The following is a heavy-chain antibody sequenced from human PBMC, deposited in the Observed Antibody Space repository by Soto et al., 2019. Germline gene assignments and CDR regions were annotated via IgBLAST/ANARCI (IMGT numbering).Heavy chain of an antibody. Sequence: PSATLSLTCAVSGYSISSGYYWGWIRQPPGKGLEWIGSIYHSGSTYYNPSLKSRVTISVDTSKNQFSLKLSSVTAADTAVYYCARDPPSRITPGFFDYWGQGTLVTVSS. CDR1: GYSISSGYY. J-gene: IGHJ4*02. D-gene: IGHD5-12*01. V-gene: IGHV4-38-2*02. CDR2: IYHSGST. CDR3: ARDPPSRITPGFFDY.